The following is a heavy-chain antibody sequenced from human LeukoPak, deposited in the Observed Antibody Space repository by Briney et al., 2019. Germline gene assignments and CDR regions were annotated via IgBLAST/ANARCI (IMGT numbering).Heavy chain of an antibody. J-gene: IGHJ4*02. D-gene: IGHD3-16*01. CDR1: GFTFSSYA. CDR3: ARGSGLRAYYFDY. CDR2: ISYDGSNK. Sequence: GRSLRLSCAASGFTFSSYAMHGVRQAPGKGREGVAVISYDGSNKYYADSVKGRFTISRDNSKNTLYLQMNSLRAEDTAVYYCARGSGLRAYYFDYWGQGTLVTVSS. V-gene: IGHV3-30*04.